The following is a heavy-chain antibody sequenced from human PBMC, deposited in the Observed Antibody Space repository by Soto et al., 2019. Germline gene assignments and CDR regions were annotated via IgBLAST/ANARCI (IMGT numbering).Heavy chain of an antibody. J-gene: IGHJ4*02. Sequence: GGSLRLSCAASGFTFSSYAMSWVRQAPGKGLEWVSAISGSGGSTYYADSVKGRFTISRDNSKNTLYLQMNSLRAEDTAVYYCAKVGPVWWLRSYYFDYWGKGTLVTVSS. V-gene: IGHV3-23*01. CDR1: GFTFSSYA. CDR3: AKVGPVWWLRSYYFDY. CDR2: ISGSGGST. D-gene: IGHD5-12*01.